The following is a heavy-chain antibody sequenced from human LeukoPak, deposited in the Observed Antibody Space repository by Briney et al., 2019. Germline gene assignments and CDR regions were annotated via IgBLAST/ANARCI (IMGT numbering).Heavy chain of an antibody. V-gene: IGHV3-21*04. Sequence: GSLRLSCAASGFPFSTHSLNWVRQAPGKGLEWVSSISAGGDFVYYGDSVKGRFTMTTDTSTSTAYMELRSLRSDDTAVYYCARDRHYYDSSGYSPKFDYWGQGTLVTVSS. D-gene: IGHD3-22*01. CDR3: ARDRHYYDSSGYSPKFDY. CDR1: GFPFSTHS. CDR2: ISAGGDFV. J-gene: IGHJ4*02.